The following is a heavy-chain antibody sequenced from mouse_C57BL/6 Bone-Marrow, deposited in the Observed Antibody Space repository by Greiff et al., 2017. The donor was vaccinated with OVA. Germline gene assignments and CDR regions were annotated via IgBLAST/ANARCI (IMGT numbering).Heavy chain of an antibody. Sequence: EVKLEESGGDLVKPGGSLKLSCAASGFTFSSYGMSWVRQTPDKRLEWVATISSGGSYTYYPDSVKGRFTISRDNAKNTLYLQMSSLKSEDTAMYYCARHEGYYSNLAYWGQGTLVTVSA. J-gene: IGHJ3*01. V-gene: IGHV5-6*02. D-gene: IGHD2-5*01. CDR2: ISSGGSYT. CDR3: ARHEGYYSNLAY. CDR1: GFTFSSYG.